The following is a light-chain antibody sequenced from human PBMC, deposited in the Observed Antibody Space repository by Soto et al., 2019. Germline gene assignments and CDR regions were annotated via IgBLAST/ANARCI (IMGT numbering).Light chain of an antibody. CDR1: QGINNF. J-gene: IGKJ1*01. CDR2: AAS. V-gene: IGKV1-27*01. CDR3: QKYDRAPAA. Sequence: DIQVTQSPSSLSASPGDRITITCRASQGINNFLAWYQQKPGKVPHLLIYAASTLRPGVPSRFSGNASGTDFTLTIASLQPEDVATYYCQKYDRAPAAFGQGTKVDIK.